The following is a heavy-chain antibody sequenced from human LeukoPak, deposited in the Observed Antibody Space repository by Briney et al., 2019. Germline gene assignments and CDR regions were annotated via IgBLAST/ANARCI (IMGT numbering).Heavy chain of an antibody. CDR2: IHSGGST. CDR1: GFTVSSND. V-gene: IGHV3-53*01. D-gene: IGHD4-17*01. Sequence: PGGSLRLSCAASGFTVSSNDMSWVRQAPGKGLECISVIHSGGSTDYADSVKGRLTISRDNSKNTLYLQMNSLRAEDTAVYYCARVVDHDYGDYYLDYWGQGTLVTVSS. J-gene: IGHJ4*02. CDR3: ARVVDHDYGDYYLDY.